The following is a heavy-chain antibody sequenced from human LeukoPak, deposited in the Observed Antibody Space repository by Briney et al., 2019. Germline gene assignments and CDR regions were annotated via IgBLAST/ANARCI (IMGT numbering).Heavy chain of an antibody. D-gene: IGHD6-19*01. CDR3: ARGIGVAGGDS. CDR1: GGSISSGNYY. J-gene: IGHJ4*02. CDR2: IHYTGNT. V-gene: IGHV4-39*07. Sequence: SETLSLTCSVSGGSISSGNYYWGWIRRPPGKGLEWIGNIHYTGNTYYNSSLKSRVTISIDTSKNHFSLRLRSVTAADTAMYYCARGIGVAGGDSWGQGTLVTVSS.